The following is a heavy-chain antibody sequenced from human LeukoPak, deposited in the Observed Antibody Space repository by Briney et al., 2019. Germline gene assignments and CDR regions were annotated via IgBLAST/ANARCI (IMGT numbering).Heavy chain of an antibody. D-gene: IGHD3-22*01. J-gene: IGHJ4*02. CDR3: ARVRRYYYASSGYLDY. V-gene: IGHV4-34*01. CDR1: GGSFSGYY. CDR2: INHSGST. Sequence: PSETLSLTCAVYGGSFSGYYWSWIRQPPGKGLEWIGEINHSGSTNYNPSLKSRVTISVDTSKNQFSLKLSSVTAADTAVYYCARVRRYYYASSGYLDYWGQGTLVTISS.